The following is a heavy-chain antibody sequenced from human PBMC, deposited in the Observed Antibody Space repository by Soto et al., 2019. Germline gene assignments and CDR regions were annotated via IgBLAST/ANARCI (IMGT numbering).Heavy chain of an antibody. CDR3: SRQASDFWSGKPQYYMDV. D-gene: IGHD3-3*01. V-gene: IGHV3-73*01. CDR2: IRSKGNNYAT. CDR1: GFTFSGSA. J-gene: IGHJ6*03. Sequence: EVQLVESGGGLVQPGGSLKLSCGASGFTFSGSAMHWVRQASGKGLEWVGRIRSKGNNYATVYGASLKGRFTISRDDAKNTAYLQMNSLNTEDTAVYYCSRQASDFWSGKPQYYMDVWGKGTTVTVSS.